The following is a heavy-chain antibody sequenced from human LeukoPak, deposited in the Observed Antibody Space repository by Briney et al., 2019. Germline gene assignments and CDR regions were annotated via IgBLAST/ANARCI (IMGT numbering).Heavy chain of an antibody. CDR2: INPSGGST. D-gene: IGHD2-21*01. CDR3: ASYGGDTTVDQVLSAAFDI. CDR1: GYTVTRYY. J-gene: IGHJ3*02. V-gene: IGHV1-46*01. Sequence: ASVKVSCKASGYTVTRYYMHWVRQAPGQGLEWMGIINPSGGSTNYAQKFQGRVTMTRDMSTSTVYMELSSLRSEDTAVYYCASYGGDTTVDQVLSAAFDIWGRGTMVTVSS.